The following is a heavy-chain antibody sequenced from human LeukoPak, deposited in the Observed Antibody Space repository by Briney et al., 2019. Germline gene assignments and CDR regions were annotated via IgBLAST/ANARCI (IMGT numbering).Heavy chain of an antibody. V-gene: IGHV1-2*02. CDR3: ARGRNIEMTTMSGGSDY. J-gene: IGHJ4*02. D-gene: IGHD5-24*01. Sequence: GASVKVSCKASGYTFTDCYMHWVRQAPGQGLEWMGWLNPNSGDTNCAQKFQGRVSMTRDSSISTAYMDLSDLRSDDTAVYSCARGRNIEMTTMSGGSDYWGQGTLVTVSS. CDR1: GYTFTDCY. CDR2: LNPNSGDT.